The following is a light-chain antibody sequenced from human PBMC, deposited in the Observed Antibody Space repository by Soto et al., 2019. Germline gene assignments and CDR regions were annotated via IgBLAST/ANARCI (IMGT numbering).Light chain of an antibody. J-gene: IGKJ2*01. Sequence: EIVMTQSPATLSVSPGERATLSCRASQSVSSNLAWYQQKPGQAPRLLIYGASTRATGIPARFSGSGSGTEFTLTMSSLQSEDFAVYYCEEANNWPQTFGQGTKLDIK. V-gene: IGKV3-15*01. CDR3: EEANNWPQT. CDR2: GAS. CDR1: QSVSSN.